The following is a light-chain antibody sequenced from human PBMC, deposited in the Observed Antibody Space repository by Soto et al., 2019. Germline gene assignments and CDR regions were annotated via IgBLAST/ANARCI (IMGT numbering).Light chain of an antibody. Sequence: QSALTQPASVSASPGQSITISCTGTSSDVGGYNYVSWYQHHPGKAPKLMIFEVRSRPSGLSNRFSGSKSGNTASLTISGLQAEDEADYYCSSYTSSNTLVFGGGTKLTVL. CDR1: SSDVGGYNY. V-gene: IGLV2-14*01. CDR2: EVR. J-gene: IGLJ2*01. CDR3: SSYTSSNTLV.